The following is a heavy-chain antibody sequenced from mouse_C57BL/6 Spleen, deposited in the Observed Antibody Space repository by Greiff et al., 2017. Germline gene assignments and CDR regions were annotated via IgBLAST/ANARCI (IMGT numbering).Heavy chain of an antibody. CDR3: ARDYYYGSSPIAMDY. CDR2: ISYDGSN. Sequence: EVKLMESGPGLVKPSQSLSLTCSVTGYSITSGYYWNWIRQFPGNKLEWMGYISYDGSNNYNPSLKNRISITRDTSKNQFFLKLNSVTTEDTATYYCARDYYYGSSPIAMDYWGQGTSVTVSS. J-gene: IGHJ4*01. D-gene: IGHD1-1*01. CDR1: GYSITSGYY. V-gene: IGHV3-6*01.